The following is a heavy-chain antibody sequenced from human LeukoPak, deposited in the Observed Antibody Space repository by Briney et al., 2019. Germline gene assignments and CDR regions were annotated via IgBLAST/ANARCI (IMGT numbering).Heavy chain of an antibody. J-gene: IGHJ4*02. Sequence: PSETLSLTCTVSGGSISSYYWSWIRQPPGKGLEWIGYIYYSGSTNYNPSLKSRVTISVDTSKNQFSRKLSSVTAADTAVYYCARGEEWLGELDYWGQGTLVTVSS. CDR2: IYYSGST. D-gene: IGHD6-19*01. CDR1: GGSISSYY. CDR3: ARGEEWLGELDY. V-gene: IGHV4-59*01.